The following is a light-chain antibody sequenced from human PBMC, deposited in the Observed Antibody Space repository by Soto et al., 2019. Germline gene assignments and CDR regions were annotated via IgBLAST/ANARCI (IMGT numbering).Light chain of an antibody. CDR1: QSVSSY. CDR2: DAS. J-gene: IGKJ1*01. CDR3: QQRSNWPSWT. V-gene: IGKV3-11*01. Sequence: EIVLTQSPATLSLSPGERATLSCRASQSVSSYLAWYQQKPGQAPRLLIYDASIRATGIPARFSGSGSGTEFTLSINSLEPEDFAVYYCQQRSNWPSWTFGQGTKVEIK.